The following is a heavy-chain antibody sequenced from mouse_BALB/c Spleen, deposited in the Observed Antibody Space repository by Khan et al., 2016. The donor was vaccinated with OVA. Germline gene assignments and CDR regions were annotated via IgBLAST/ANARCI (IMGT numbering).Heavy chain of an antibody. D-gene: IGHD2-1*01. CDR1: GYTFTSYW. J-gene: IGHJ3*01. CDR2: IFPGTGTT. Sequence: QVQLQQPGAELVKPGASVKLSCKTSGYTFTSYWIQWVKQRPGQGLGWIGQIFPGTGTTYYNENFKGKATLTVDTSSSTAYMQLSSLTSEDSAFYFCARGYFGNYEFVYWGQGTLVTVSP. V-gene: IGHV1S132*01. CDR3: ARGYFGNYEFVY.